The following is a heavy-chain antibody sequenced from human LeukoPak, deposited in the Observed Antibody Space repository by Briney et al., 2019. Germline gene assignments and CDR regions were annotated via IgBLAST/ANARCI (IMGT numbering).Heavy chain of an antibody. Sequence: SETLSLTCAVYGGSFSGYYWSWIRQPPGKGLEWIGEINHSGGTNYNPSLKSRVTISVDTSKNQFSLKLSSVTAADTAVYYCARGRDVYGLNDYWGQETPVIASS. CDR1: GGSFSGYY. V-gene: IGHV4-34*01. CDR2: INHSGGT. D-gene: IGHD5-24*01. J-gene: IGHJ4*02. CDR3: ARGRDVYGLNDY.